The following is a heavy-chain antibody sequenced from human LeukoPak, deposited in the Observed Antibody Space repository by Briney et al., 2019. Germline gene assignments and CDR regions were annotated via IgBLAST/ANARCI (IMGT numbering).Heavy chain of an antibody. CDR2: IRSKANSFAT. CDR1: GFTFSGSA. D-gene: IGHD3-10*01. Sequence: GGSLRLSCAASGFTFSGSAMHWVRQASGKGLEWVGRIRSKANSFATEYAASVKGRFTISRDDSKNTAYLQMNSLKTEDTAVYYCTSRGFGELQKSYNYWGQGTLVTVSS. J-gene: IGHJ4*02. CDR3: TSRGFGELQKSYNY. V-gene: IGHV3-73*01.